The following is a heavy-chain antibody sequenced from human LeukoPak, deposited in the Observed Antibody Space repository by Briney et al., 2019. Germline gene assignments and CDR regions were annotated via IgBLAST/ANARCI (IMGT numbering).Heavy chain of an antibody. D-gene: IGHD3-10*01. CDR2: ISGNGVST. CDR3: AKGSAPYGSGSYSDY. Sequence: PGGSLRLSCAASGFTFSSYAMSWVRQAPGKGLEWVSGISGNGVSTSYADSVKGLFTISRDNSKNTLYLQMNSLRAEDTAVYYCAKGSAPYGSGSYSDYWGQGTLVTVSS. J-gene: IGHJ4*02. V-gene: IGHV3-23*01. CDR1: GFTFSSYA.